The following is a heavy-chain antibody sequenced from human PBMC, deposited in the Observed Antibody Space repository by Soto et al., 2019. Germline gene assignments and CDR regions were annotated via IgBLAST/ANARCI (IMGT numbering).Heavy chain of an antibody. Sequence: ASVKVSCKASGYTFTSYCISWVRQAPGQGLECMGWISAYNGNTNYAQKLQGRVTMTTDTSPSTAYMELRSLRSDDTAVYYCARDTYCSSTSCYSPYYYYGMDVWGQGTTVTFSS. CDR3: ARDTYCSSTSCYSPYYYYGMDV. CDR1: GYTFTSYC. D-gene: IGHD2-2*02. V-gene: IGHV1-18*01. CDR2: ISAYNGNT. J-gene: IGHJ6*02.